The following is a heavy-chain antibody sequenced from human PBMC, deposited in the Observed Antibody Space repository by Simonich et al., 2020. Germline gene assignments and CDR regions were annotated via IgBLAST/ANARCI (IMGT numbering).Heavy chain of an antibody. V-gene: IGHV3-30*07. CDR1: GFTFSSYA. Sequence: QVQLVESGGGVVQPGRSLRLSCAASGFTFSSYAMHWVRQAPGKGLEGVAFISYDGSNKYYADSVKGRFTISRDNSKNTLYLQMNSLRAEDTAVYYCAREGLLLDAFDIWGQGTMVTVSS. D-gene: IGHD2-15*01. CDR3: AREGLLLDAFDI. CDR2: ISYDGSNK. J-gene: IGHJ3*02.